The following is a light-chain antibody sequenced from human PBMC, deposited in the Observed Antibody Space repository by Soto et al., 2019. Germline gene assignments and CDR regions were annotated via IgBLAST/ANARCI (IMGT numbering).Light chain of an antibody. J-gene: IGLJ1*01. CDR1: SSDVGATDY. CDR2: EVN. CDR3: ISHAGVSNV. V-gene: IGLV2-8*01. Sequence: QSALTQPPSASGSPGQSVAISCTGTSSDVGATDYVSWYQQHSGKAPKLLLYEVNKRPSGVPDRFSGSKSGNTASLTVSARQADDEADYYCISHAGVSNVLGTGTKLTVL.